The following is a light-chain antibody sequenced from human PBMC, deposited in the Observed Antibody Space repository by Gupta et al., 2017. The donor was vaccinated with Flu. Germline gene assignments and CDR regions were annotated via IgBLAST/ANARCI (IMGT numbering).Light chain of an antibody. CDR2: EVS. Sequence: QSALTLPASAPGAPGKSSTISCTGTSSDVGGYNYISWYQQQPGKAPKLMIYEVSNRPSGVSNRFSGSESGNTASLTISGLQAEDEADYYCSSYTSSSVQFGGGTKVTVL. CDR1: SSDVGGYNY. J-gene: IGLJ2*01. V-gene: IGLV2-14*01. CDR3: SSYTSSSVQ.